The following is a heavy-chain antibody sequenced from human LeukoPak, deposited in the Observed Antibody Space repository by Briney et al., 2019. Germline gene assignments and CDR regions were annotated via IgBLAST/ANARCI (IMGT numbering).Heavy chain of an antibody. Sequence: SETLSLTCTVSGYSISSGYYWGWIRQPPGKGLEWIGSIYHSGSTYYNPSLKRRVTISVDTSKNQFSLKLSSVAAADTAVYYCAGTKGNYDSSGYAYYYYYYMDVWGKGTTVTVSS. V-gene: IGHV4-38-2*02. CDR2: IYHSGST. CDR1: GYSISSGYY. CDR3: AGTKGNYDSSGYAYYYYYYMDV. J-gene: IGHJ6*03. D-gene: IGHD3-22*01.